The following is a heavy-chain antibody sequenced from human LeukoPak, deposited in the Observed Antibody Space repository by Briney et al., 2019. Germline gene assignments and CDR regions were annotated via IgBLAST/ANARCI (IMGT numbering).Heavy chain of an antibody. CDR1: GDSINSLDL. D-gene: IGHD3-22*01. Sequence: SGTLSLTCTVSGDSINSLDLWSWVRQPPGKGLEWIGEMYLSGTTHSNPSVKSRVTISIDKSKNQFLLNLSSVTAADTAVYYCAGLVGRYSSGLYYYYFDYWGQGTLVTVSS. CDR2: MYLSGTT. CDR3: AGLVGRYSSGLYYYYFDY. J-gene: IGHJ4*02. V-gene: IGHV4-4*02.